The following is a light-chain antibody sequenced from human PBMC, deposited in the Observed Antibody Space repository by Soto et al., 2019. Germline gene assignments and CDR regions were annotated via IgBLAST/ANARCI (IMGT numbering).Light chain of an antibody. CDR1: QGISSY. Sequence: IQLTQSPSSLSASVGDRVTITCRASQGISSYLAWYQQKPGKAPRLLIYAASALQSGVPSRFSGSGSGTDFTLTTSSLQPEDFASYYCQQLNTYPALTFGGGTKVDIK. J-gene: IGKJ4*01. V-gene: IGKV1-9*01. CDR2: AAS. CDR3: QQLNTYPALT.